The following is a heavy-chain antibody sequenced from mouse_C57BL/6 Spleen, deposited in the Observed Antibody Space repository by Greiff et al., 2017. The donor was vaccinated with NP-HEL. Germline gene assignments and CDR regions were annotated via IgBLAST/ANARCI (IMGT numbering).Heavy chain of an antibody. CDR3: ARWYYDYDGGAMDY. CDR2: INPNNGGT. V-gene: IGHV1-22*01. J-gene: IGHJ4*01. CDR1: GYTFTDYN. D-gene: IGHD2-4*01. Sequence: VQLQQSGPELVKPGASVKMSCKASGYTFTDYNMHWVKQSHGKSLEWIGYINPNNGGTSYHQKFKGKATLTVNKSSSTAYMALRSLTSEDSAVYYCARWYYDYDGGAMDYWGQGTSVTVSS.